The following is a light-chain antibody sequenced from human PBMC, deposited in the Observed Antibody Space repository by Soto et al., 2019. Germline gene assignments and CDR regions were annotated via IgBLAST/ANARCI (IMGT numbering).Light chain of an antibody. V-gene: IGLV1-51*01. CDR2: DNN. J-gene: IGLJ2*01. CDR1: ISNMGNNF. Sequence: QSVLTQPPSVSAAPGQPVTISCSGTISNMGNNFVSWYQQLPGTAPKLLIYDNNQRPSGIPDRFSGSKSGTSATLGITGLQTGDEADYYCGTWDSSLSAVVFGGGTKVTVL. CDR3: GTWDSSLSAVV.